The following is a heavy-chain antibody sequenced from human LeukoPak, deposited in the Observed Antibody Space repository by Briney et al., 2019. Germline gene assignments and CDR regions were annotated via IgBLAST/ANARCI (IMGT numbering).Heavy chain of an antibody. Sequence: SGTLSLTCTVSGGSVSSSNWWTWIRQTPGKGLEWIGEIFHTGHTNYNPSLKSRLTISVDKSSNHFSLNLNSVTAADTAVYYCARDGGLTIVRGVVDLWGQGTLVTVSS. CDR1: GGSVSSSNW. CDR2: IFHTGHT. CDR3: ARDGGLTIVRGVVDL. J-gene: IGHJ5*02. V-gene: IGHV4-4*02. D-gene: IGHD3-10*01.